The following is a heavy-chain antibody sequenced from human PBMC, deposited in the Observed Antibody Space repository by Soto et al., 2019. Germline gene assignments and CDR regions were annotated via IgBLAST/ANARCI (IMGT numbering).Heavy chain of an antibody. D-gene: IGHD3-10*01. Sequence: KPSETLSLTCTVSGGSISSYYWSWIRQPPGKGLEWIGYIYYSGSTNYNPSLKSRVTISVDTSKNQFSLKLSSVTAADTAVYYCARGSEMSRDWGQGTLVTVSS. V-gene: IGHV4-59*01. J-gene: IGHJ4*02. CDR2: IYYSGST. CDR1: GGSISSYY. CDR3: ARGSEMSRD.